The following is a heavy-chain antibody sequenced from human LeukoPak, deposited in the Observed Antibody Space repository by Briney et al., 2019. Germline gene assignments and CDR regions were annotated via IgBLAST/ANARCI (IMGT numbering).Heavy chain of an antibody. CDR2: TYYRYKWYN. J-gene: IGHJ6*02. V-gene: IGHV6-1*01. CDR3: ARVGVGYCSGGSCYSWEYYYYGMDV. CDR1: GDSVSSNSAD. Sequence: SQTLSLACAISGDSVSSNSADWNWIRQSPSRGLEWLGRTYYRYKWYNDYAVSGKSRISINPDRSNNQFSLQLNSVTPEDTAVYYCARVGVGYCSGGSCYSWEYYYYGMDVWGQGTTVTVSS. D-gene: IGHD2-15*01.